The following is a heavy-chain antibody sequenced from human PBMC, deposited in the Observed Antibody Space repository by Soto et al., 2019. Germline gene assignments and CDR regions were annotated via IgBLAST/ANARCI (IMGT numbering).Heavy chain of an antibody. D-gene: IGHD3-3*01. Sequence: QVQLVQSGAEVKKPGASVKVSCKASGYTFTSYGISWVRQAPGQGLEWMGWISAYNGNTNYAQKLQGRVTMTTDTSTCTAYMELRILISDDTAVYYCARGWLERFLEWLLPLAIWGQGTMVTVSS. V-gene: IGHV1-18*01. CDR3: ARGWLERFLEWLLPLAI. CDR1: GYTFTSYG. J-gene: IGHJ3*02. CDR2: ISAYNGNT.